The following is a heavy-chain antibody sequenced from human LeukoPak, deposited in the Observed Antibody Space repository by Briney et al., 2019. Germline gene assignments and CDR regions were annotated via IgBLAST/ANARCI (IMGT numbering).Heavy chain of an antibody. CDR2: ISYDGSNK. CDR3: AKDTGGYGDLTFVY. J-gene: IGHJ4*02. Sequence: PGRSLRLSCAASGFTFSSYGMHWVRQAPGKGLXXXXVISYDGSNKYYADSVKGRFTISRDNSKNTLYLQMNSLRAEDTAVYYCAKDTGGYGDLTFVYWGQGTLVTVSS. CDR1: GFTFSSYG. V-gene: IGHV3-30*18. D-gene: IGHD4-17*01.